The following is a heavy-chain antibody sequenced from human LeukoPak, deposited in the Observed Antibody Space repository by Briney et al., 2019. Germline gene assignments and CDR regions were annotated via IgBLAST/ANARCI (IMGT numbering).Heavy chain of an antibody. V-gene: IGHV5-51*01. CDR1: GYTFTSYG. CDR3: ARRPLCSTSSCYDFDY. Sequence: GASVKVSCKASGYTFTSYGISWVRQAPGEGLEWMGIIYPGDSDTRYSPSFQGQVTISADKSINTAYLQWSSLRASDTAMYYCARRPLCSTSSCYDFDYWGQGTLVTVSS. D-gene: IGHD2-2*01. CDR2: IYPGDSDT. J-gene: IGHJ4*02.